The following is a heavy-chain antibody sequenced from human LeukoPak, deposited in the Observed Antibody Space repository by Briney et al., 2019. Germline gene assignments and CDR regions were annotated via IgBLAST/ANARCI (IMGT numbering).Heavy chain of an antibody. J-gene: IGHJ4*02. CDR3: AREEGAYYYDSSGYYHTAYYFDY. CDR2: ISAYNGNA. Sequence: ASVKVSCKASGGTFSSYAISWVRQAPGQGLEWMGWISAYNGNANYAQKLQGRVTMTTDTSTSTAYMELRSLRSDDTAVYYCAREEGAYYYDSSGYYHTAYYFDYWGQGTLVTVSS. CDR1: GGTFSSYA. V-gene: IGHV1-18*01. D-gene: IGHD3-22*01.